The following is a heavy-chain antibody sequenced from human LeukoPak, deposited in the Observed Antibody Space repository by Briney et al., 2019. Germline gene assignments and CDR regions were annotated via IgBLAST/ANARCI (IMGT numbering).Heavy chain of an antibody. Sequence: GSSVKVSSKASGETHSIYAIRWVRYPPGQGLEIIRRLIPIFGTANYAQKFQSRVTITADKSTSTAYMELSSLRSEDTAVYYCARDPYCSGGSCYLVDYWGQGTLVTVSS. J-gene: IGHJ4*02. D-gene: IGHD2-15*01. CDR2: LIPIFGTA. CDR3: ARDPYCSGGSCYLVDY. V-gene: IGHV1-69*06. CDR1: GETHSIYA.